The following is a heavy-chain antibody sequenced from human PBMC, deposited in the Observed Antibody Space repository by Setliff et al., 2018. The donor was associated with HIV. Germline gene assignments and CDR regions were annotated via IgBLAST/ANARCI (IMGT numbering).Heavy chain of an antibody. J-gene: IGHJ5*02. D-gene: IGHD3-16*01. CDR3: AKHDFGEGSCFDP. Sequence: PSETLSLTCTVSGQFISDGYYWGWIRQRPGKGLEWIGSVYHSGKTYYNPSLKSRVTMSADTSKNQISLMLRSMTAADTAVYYCAKHDFGEGSCFDPWGQGSLVTAPQ. CDR1: GQFISDGYY. CDR2: VYHSGKT. V-gene: IGHV4-38-2*02.